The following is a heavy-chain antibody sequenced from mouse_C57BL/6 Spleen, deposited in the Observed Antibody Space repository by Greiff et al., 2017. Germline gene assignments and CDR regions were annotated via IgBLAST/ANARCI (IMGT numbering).Heavy chain of an antibody. Sequence: VQVVASGPGLVQPSQSLSITCTVSGFSLTSYGVHWVRQPPGKGLEWLGVIWSGGSTDYNAAFIYRLSISKDNSKSQVFFKMNSLQADDTAMYYCAKPSYDGYCVGYFDVWGTGTTVTVSS. CDR2: IWSGGST. V-gene: IGHV2-4*01. J-gene: IGHJ1*03. CDR1: GFSLTSYG. D-gene: IGHD2-3*01. CDR3: AKPSYDGYCVGYFDV.